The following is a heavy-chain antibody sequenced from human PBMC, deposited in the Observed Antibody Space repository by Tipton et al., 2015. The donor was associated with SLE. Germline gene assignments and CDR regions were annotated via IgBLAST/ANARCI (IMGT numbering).Heavy chain of an antibody. CDR1: GGSIRSSSYY. Sequence: TLSLTCTVSGGSIRSSSYYWGWIRQPPGKGLEWIGTIHYSGTTYYNPSLRSRVTISVDTSKNQFSLKLRSVTAADTAVYYCASRAISGISYFYGIDVWGQGTTVTVSS. D-gene: IGHD3-3*02. V-gene: IGHV4-39*01. CDR2: IHYSGTT. CDR3: ASRAISGISYFYGIDV. J-gene: IGHJ6*02.